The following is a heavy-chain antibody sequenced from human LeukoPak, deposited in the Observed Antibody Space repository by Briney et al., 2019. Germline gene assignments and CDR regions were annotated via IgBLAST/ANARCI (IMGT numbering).Heavy chain of an antibody. D-gene: IGHD3-10*01. V-gene: IGHV4-34*01. Sequence: SETLSLTCAVYGGSFSGYYWSWIRQPPGKGLEWIGEINHSGSTNYNPSLKSRVTISVDTSKNQFSLKLSSVTAADTAVYYCARAFHSYYYGSGRSKQFFDYWGQGTLVTVSS. J-gene: IGHJ4*02. CDR2: INHSGST. CDR1: GGSFSGYY. CDR3: ARAFHSYYYGSGRSKQFFDY.